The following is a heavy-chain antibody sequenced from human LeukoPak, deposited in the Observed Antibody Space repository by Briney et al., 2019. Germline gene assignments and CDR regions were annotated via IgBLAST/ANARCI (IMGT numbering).Heavy chain of an antibody. D-gene: IGHD5-12*01. CDR2: IWYDGSNK. CDR3: AREVPYSGYDSHFGY. Sequence: GRSLGLSCAASGFIFSSYGMHWVRQAPGKGLEWVAVIWYDGSNKYHADSVKGRFTISRDNSKNALYLQMNSLRAEDTAVYYCAREVPYSGYDSHFGYWGQGTLVTVSS. CDR1: GFIFSSYG. V-gene: IGHV3-33*01. J-gene: IGHJ4*02.